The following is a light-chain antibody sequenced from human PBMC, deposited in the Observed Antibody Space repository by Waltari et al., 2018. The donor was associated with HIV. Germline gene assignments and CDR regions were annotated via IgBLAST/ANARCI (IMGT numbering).Light chain of an antibody. V-gene: IGLV3-21*02. J-gene: IGLJ2*01. CDR2: EDS. Sequence: SYVLTQPPSVSVAPGQTARMTCGGNNIGTKSVHWYQQRPGQAPVLVVHEDSDRPAGSPERYAGSNSGNTATLTISRVEAGDEAHYYCQVWDIDSEHIFGGGTKLTV. CDR1: NIGTKS. CDR3: QVWDIDSEHI.